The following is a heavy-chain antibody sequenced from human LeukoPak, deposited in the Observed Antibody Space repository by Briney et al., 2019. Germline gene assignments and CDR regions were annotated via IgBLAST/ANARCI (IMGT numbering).Heavy chain of an antibody. Sequence: GGSLRLSCAASGFTFSSYAMSWVRQAPGKGLEWVSAISGSGGSTYYADSVKGRFTISRDNSQNTLYLQMNSLRAEDTAVYYCAKERAIVVVVALLDYWGQGTLVTVSS. D-gene: IGHD2-15*01. CDR3: AKERAIVVVVALLDY. V-gene: IGHV3-23*01. J-gene: IGHJ4*02. CDR1: GFTFSSYA. CDR2: ISGSGGST.